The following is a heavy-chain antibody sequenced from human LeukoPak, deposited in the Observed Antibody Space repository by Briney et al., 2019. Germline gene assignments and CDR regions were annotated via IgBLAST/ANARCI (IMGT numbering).Heavy chain of an antibody. D-gene: IGHD4-17*01. CDR3: ARVDFGDSIDY. CDR1: GYTFSDYY. J-gene: IGHJ4*02. Sequence: ASVKASCKASGYTFSDYYMHWVRQAPGQGLEWMGWINPNSGGTNYAQKFQGRVSMTRDTSISTAYMELSRLRSDDSAVYYCARVDFGDSIDYWGQGTLVTVSS. CDR2: INPNSGGT. V-gene: IGHV1-2*02.